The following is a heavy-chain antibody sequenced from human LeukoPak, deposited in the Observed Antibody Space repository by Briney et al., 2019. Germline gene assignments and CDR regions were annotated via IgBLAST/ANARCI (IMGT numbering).Heavy chain of an antibody. D-gene: IGHD1-26*01. CDR1: GYSFTSHW. J-gene: IGHJ4*02. CDR2: IYPGDSDT. CDR3: ASPDTSGSYPGY. V-gene: IGHV5-51*01. Sequence: GESLKISCKGSGYSFTSHWIGGVRQMSGKGLEWMGIIYPGDSDTRSRPSFQGQVTISADKSTSTAYLQWSSLKASDTAMYYCASPDTSGSYPGYWGQGTLVTVSS.